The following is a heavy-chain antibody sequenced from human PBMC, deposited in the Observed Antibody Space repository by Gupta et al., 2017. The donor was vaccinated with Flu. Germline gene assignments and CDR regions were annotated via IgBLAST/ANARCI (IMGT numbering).Heavy chain of an antibody. V-gene: IGHV3-33*01. J-gene: IGHJ5*02. D-gene: IGHD3-3*01. CDR3: ARDGYYDFWSGYYVGGWFDP. CDR2: IWYDGSNK. Sequence: VQLVXXGGGVVQPGRSLRLSCAAXXXTFSXXXXXXXXXXXXXGLEWVAVIWYDGSNKYYADSVKGRFTISRDNSKNTLYLQMNSLRAEDTAVYYCARDGYYDFWSGYYVGGWFDPWGQGTLVTVSS. CDR1: XXTFSXXX.